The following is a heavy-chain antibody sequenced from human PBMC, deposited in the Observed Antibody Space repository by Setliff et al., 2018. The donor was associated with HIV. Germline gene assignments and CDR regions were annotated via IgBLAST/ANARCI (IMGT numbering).Heavy chain of an antibody. Sequence: PSETLSLTCAVSGYSIRSGYYWGWIRQPPGKGLEWIGSIYHSGSTYYNPSLKSRVSISVDTSKNQFSLKLSSVTAADTAMYFCARESRNDFWSGYYRTFDIWGQGTMVTVSS. CDR1: GYSIRSGYY. CDR3: ARESRNDFWSGYYRTFDI. CDR2: IYHSGST. J-gene: IGHJ3*02. D-gene: IGHD3-3*01. V-gene: IGHV4-38-2*02.